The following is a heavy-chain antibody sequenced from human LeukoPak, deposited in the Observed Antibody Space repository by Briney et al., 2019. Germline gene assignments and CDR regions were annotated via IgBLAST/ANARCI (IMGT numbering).Heavy chain of an antibody. V-gene: IGHV4-34*01. D-gene: IGHD3-3*01. Sequence: SETLSLTCAVYGGSFSGYYCSWIRQPPGKGVEWIGEITHSGSTNYNTSLKSRVTISLDTSKNQFSLILNSVTAADTAVYYCARGLWSEDYWGQGTLVTVSS. CDR3: ARGLWSEDY. CDR2: ITHSGST. J-gene: IGHJ4*02. CDR1: GGSFSGYY.